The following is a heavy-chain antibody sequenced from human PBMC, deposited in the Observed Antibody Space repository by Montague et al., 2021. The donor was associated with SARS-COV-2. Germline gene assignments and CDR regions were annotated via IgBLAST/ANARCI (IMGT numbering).Heavy chain of an antibody. V-gene: IGHV4-59*12. CDR3: ARQAAGSYFCCGVDV. CDR2: IFYTGST. Sequence: SETLSLTCTVSGDSINTYYWNWIRQPPGKGLEWLGSIFYTGSTNYNPSLKSRVTISLDTSKNQFFLKVTSVTAADTAVYYCARQAAGSYFCCGVDVWGQGTTVTVSS. D-gene: IGHD6-13*01. J-gene: IGHJ6*02. CDR1: GDSINTYY.